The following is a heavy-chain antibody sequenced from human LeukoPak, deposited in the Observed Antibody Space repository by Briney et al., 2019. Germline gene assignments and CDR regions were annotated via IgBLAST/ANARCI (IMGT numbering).Heavy chain of an antibody. Sequence: SVKGRFTISRDNAKNSLYLQMNSLRAEDTAVYYCARDHDSSSWYRYYYYYYMDVWGKGTTVTISS. CDR3: ARDHDSSSWYRYYYYYYMDV. J-gene: IGHJ6*03. D-gene: IGHD6-13*01. V-gene: IGHV3-21*01.